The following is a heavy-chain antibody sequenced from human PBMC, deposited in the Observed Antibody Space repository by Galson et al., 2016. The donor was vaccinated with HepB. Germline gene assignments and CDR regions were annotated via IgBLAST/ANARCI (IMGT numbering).Heavy chain of an antibody. V-gene: IGHV3-53*01. Sequence: SLRLSCAASGFSVSTEYMTWVRQAPEKGLEWVSFISGIGSTNYADSVKGRFTTSRDNSMNTLYLQMNSLRTDDTAVYYCAKRSSTWNAHFDHWGQGTLVSVSA. CDR2: ISGIGST. J-gene: IGHJ4*02. D-gene: IGHD6-13*01. CDR3: AKRSSTWNAHFDH. CDR1: GFSVSTEY.